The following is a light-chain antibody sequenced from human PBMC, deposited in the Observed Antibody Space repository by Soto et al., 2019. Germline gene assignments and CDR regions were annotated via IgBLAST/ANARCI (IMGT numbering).Light chain of an antibody. CDR3: SSYTSSTTVV. V-gene: IGLV2-14*02. Sequence: QSALAQPASVSGSPGQSVTISCTGTTSDVGSYHLVSWYQQHPGKAPKLMIYEGTKRPSGVSNRFSGSKSGITASLTISGLQPEDEADYYCSSYTSSTTVVFGGGTKLTVL. CDR2: EGT. CDR1: TSDVGSYHL. J-gene: IGLJ2*01.